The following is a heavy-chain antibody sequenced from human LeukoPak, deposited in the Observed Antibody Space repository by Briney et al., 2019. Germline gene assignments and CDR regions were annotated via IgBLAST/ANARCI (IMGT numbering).Heavy chain of an antibody. D-gene: IGHD1/OR15-1a*01. J-gene: IGHJ6*02. Sequence: GGSLRLTCAASELHAMTWVRQGPGKGLEWVSAMSRSGGSTDYADSVKGRFTISRDKSNNTLYLKMNSLRADDTAVYYCAKLGGTTAYGDEYYGMDVWGQGTTVTVSS. CDR3: AKLGGTTAYGDEYYGMDV. CDR2: MSRSGGST. V-gene: IGHV3-23*01. CDR1: ELHA.